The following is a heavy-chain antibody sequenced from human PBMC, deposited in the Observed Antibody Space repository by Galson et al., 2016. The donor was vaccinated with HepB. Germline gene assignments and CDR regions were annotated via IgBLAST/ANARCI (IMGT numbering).Heavy chain of an antibody. J-gene: IGHJ3*02. CDR2: IWPGDSDT. Sequence: QSGAEVKKPGESLKISCRGSGYAFTSYWIGWVRQMPGGGLEWMGIIWPGDSDTRYSPSFQGQVTISADKSISTAYLQWSSLKASDTAMYFCARPEGIRTISAFDIWGQGTMVTVSS. D-gene: IGHD3-9*01. CDR3: ARPEGIRTISAFDI. V-gene: IGHV5-51*01. CDR1: GYAFTSYW.